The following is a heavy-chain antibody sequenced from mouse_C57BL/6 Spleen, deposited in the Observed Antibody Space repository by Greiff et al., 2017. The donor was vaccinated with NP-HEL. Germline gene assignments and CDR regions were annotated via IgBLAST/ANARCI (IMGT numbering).Heavy chain of an antibody. D-gene: IGHD2-4*01. V-gene: IGHV1-54*01. Sequence: VQLQESGAELVRPGTSVKVSCKASGYAFTNYLIEWVKQRPGQGLEWIGVINPGSGGTNYNEKFKGKATLTADKSSSTAYMQLSSLTSEDSAVYFCAGDYGNYWGQGTTLTVSS. CDR3: AGDYGNY. CDR1: GYAFTNYL. J-gene: IGHJ2*01. CDR2: INPGSGGT.